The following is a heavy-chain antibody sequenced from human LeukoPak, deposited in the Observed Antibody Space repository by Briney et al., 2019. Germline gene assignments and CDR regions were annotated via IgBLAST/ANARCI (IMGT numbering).Heavy chain of an antibody. CDR2: IKSKTDGGTT. CDR1: GFTFSGFG. Sequence: GGSLRLSCAASGFTFSGFGMNWVRQAPGKGLEWVGRIKSKTDGGTTDYAAPVKGRFTISRDDSKTTLYLQMNSLKTEDTAVYYCTTRYCSGGRCDYWGQGTLVTVSS. CDR3: TTRYCSGGRCDY. V-gene: IGHV3-15*01. D-gene: IGHD2-15*01. J-gene: IGHJ4*02.